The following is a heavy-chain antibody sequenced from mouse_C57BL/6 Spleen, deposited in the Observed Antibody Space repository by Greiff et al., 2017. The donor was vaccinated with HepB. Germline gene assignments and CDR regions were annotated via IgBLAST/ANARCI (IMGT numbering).Heavy chain of an antibody. J-gene: IGHJ4*01. V-gene: IGHV1-7*01. CDR2: INPSSGYT. Sequence: QVQLQQSGAELAKPGASVKQCCKASGYTFPSYWMHWVKQRPGQGLEWIGYINPSSGYTKYNQKFKDKATLTADKSSSTAYMQLSSLTYEDSAVYYCARCNPYSYAMDYSGERTPVTVSS. CDR1: GYTFPSYW. D-gene: IGHD1-1*01. CDR3: ARCNPYSYAMDY.